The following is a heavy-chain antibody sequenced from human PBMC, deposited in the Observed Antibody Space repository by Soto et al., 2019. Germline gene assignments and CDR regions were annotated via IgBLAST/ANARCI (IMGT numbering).Heavy chain of an antibody. Sequence: TSETLSLTCSIYSGSFSGYYWSWIRQPPGKGLEWIGEISQSGNTNYSPSLKSRVSISIDTSKKQFSLNLASVSAADTAVYYCARAPKVSGSSQTRPDFWGQGTLVTVSS. CDR2: ISQSGNT. CDR1: SGSFSGYY. J-gene: IGHJ4*02. V-gene: IGHV4-34*01. CDR3: ARAPKVSGSSQTRPDF. D-gene: IGHD6-6*01.